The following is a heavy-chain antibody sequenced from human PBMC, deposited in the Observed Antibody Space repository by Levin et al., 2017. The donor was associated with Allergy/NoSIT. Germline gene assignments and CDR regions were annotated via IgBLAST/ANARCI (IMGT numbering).Heavy chain of an antibody. CDR3: ARVGRGLWFDY. D-gene: IGHD3-10*01. CDR2: IFDRGST. CDR1: GGSIGSGDYY. J-gene: IGHJ4*02. V-gene: IGHV4-30-4*01. Sequence: SETLSLTCTVSGGSIGSGDYYWSWIRQPPGKGLEWIGYIFDRGSTYYNPSLKSRVTMSVDTSKNQFSLKLNSVTAAETAVYYCARVGRGLWFDYWGQGTLVTVSS.